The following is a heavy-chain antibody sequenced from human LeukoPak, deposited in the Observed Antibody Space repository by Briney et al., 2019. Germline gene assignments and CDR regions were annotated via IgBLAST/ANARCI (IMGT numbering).Heavy chain of an antibody. D-gene: IGHD3-10*01. CDR2: FDPEDGET. J-gene: IGHJ4*02. CDR3: ARDGSGSSYPDY. Sequence: GASVKVSCKVSGYTLTELSMHWVRQAPGKGLEWMGGFDPEDGETIYAQKFQGRVTMTEDTSTDTAYMELSSLRSDDTAVYYCARDGSGSSYPDYWGQGTLVTVSS. V-gene: IGHV1-24*01. CDR1: GYTLTELS.